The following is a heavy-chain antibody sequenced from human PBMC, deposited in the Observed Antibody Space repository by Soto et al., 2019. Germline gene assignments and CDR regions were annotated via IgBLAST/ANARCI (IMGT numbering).Heavy chain of an antibody. CDR1: GFTFSNAW. Sequence: GGSLRLSCAASGFTFSNAWMSWVRQAPGKGLEWVGRIKSKTDGGTTDYAAPVKGRFTISRDDSKNTLYLQMNSLKTEDTAVYYCTTNDVLMVYAIDYYYMDVWGKGTTVTVSS. CDR2: IKSKTDGGTT. CDR3: TTNDVLMVYAIDYYYMDV. V-gene: IGHV3-15*01. D-gene: IGHD2-8*01. J-gene: IGHJ6*03.